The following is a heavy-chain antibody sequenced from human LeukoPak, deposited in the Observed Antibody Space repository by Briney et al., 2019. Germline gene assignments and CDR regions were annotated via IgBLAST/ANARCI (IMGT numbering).Heavy chain of an antibody. CDR1: GFTFSDYY. Sequence: GGSLRLSCVASGFTFSDYYMSWVRQAPGKGLEWVSYIGSSGSPIYYADSVRGRFTISRDNAKNSLFLQVNSLRAEDTAVYYCARPPTVTTAGYYFGYWGQGTLVTVSS. CDR3: ARPPTVTTAGYYFGY. D-gene: IGHD4-17*01. J-gene: IGHJ4*02. V-gene: IGHV3-11*04. CDR2: IGSSGSPI.